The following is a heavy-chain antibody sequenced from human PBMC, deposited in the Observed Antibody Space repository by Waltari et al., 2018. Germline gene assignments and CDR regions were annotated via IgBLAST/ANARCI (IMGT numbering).Heavy chain of an antibody. CDR3: AKDHGVAY. Sequence: QLLESGGGLVQPGGPLRLSCSVSGLTFSIFAMSWVRQAPGKGVEWVSGISNSGADTYYADSVKGRFTISRDNSKKTLYLQMNSLRVEDTAVYYCAKDHGVAYWGRGTLVTVSA. CDR1: GLTFSIFA. V-gene: IGHV3-23*01. D-gene: IGHD3-16*01. CDR2: ISNSGADT. J-gene: IGHJ4*02.